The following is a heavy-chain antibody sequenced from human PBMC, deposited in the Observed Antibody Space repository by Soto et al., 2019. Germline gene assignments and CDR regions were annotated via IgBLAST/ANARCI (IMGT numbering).Heavy chain of an antibody. D-gene: IGHD3-10*01. CDR3: ARDWGSGSYYNGPNDY. Sequence: GGSLRLSCAASGFTFSSYAMHWVRQAPGKGLEWVAVISYDGSKIYYGDSVKGRFTISRDNYKKTLYLQMNSLTTEDTAVYFCARDWGSGSYYNGPNDYWGQGTLVTV. J-gene: IGHJ4*02. V-gene: IGHV3-30*04. CDR2: ISYDGSKI. CDR1: GFTFSSYA.